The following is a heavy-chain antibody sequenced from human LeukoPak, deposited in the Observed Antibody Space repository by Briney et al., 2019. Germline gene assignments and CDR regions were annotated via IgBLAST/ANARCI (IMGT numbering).Heavy chain of an antibody. Sequence: ASVKVSCKVSGYTLTELSMHWVRQAPGKGLEWMGGFDPEDGETIYAQKFQGRVTMTEDTSTDTAYMELSSLGSEDTAVYYCATAPNLLLWFGELYYWGQGTLVTVSS. D-gene: IGHD3-10*01. CDR2: FDPEDGET. V-gene: IGHV1-24*01. J-gene: IGHJ4*02. CDR3: ATAPNLLLWFGELYY. CDR1: GYTLTELS.